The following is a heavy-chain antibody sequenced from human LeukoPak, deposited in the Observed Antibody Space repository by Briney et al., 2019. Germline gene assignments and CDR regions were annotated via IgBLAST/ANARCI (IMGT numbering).Heavy chain of an antibody. V-gene: IGHV4-59*01. CDR3: ARAQWLVRGFDY. D-gene: IGHD6-19*01. CDR1: GGSLSSYY. J-gene: IGHJ4*02. CDR2: VYYSGST. Sequence: PETLSLTCTVSGGSLSSYYWSCIRPPPGEGPGWVGYVYYSGSTNCTPSLKSRVTISVDTSKNQFSLKLSSVTAADTAVYYCARAQWLVRGFDYWGQGTLVTVSS.